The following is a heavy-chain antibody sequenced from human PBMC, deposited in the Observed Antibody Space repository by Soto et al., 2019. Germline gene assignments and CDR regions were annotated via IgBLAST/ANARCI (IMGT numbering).Heavy chain of an antibody. CDR1: GFTFDDYA. V-gene: IGHV3-9*01. CDR2: ISWNSGSI. D-gene: IGHD3-3*01. Sequence: DVQLVESGGGLVQPGRSLRLSCAASGFTFDDYAMHWVRQAPGKGLEWVSGISWNSGSIGYADSVKGRFTISRDNAKNSLYLQMNGLRAEDTALYYCAKEGGNGYHVPYYFDYWGQGTLVTVSS. CDR3: AKEGGNGYHVPYYFDY. J-gene: IGHJ4*02.